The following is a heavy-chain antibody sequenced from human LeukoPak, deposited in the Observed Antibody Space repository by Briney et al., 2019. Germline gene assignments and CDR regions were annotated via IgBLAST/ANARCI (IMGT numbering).Heavy chain of an antibody. CDR2: INHSGST. Sequence: KPSETLSLTCAVYGGSFSGYYWSWIRQPPGKGLEWIGEINHSGSTNYNPSLKSRVTISVDTSKNQFSLKLSSVTAADTAVYYCARSGVLLWFGELSPAFDIWGQGTKVTVSS. CDR1: GGSFSGYY. D-gene: IGHD3-10*01. V-gene: IGHV4-34*01. CDR3: ARSGVLLWFGELSPAFDI. J-gene: IGHJ3*02.